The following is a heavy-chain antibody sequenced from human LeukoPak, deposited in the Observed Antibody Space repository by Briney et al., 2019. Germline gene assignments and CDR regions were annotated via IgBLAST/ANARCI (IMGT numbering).Heavy chain of an antibody. Sequence: SETLSLTCTVSGGSISSSSYYWGWIRQPPGKGLEWIGSIYYSGSTYYNPSLKSRVTISVDTSKNQFSLKLSSVTAADTAVYYCARESPYYTIFGVVIQEVNFDYWGQGTLVTVSS. CDR2: IYYSGST. CDR1: GGSISSSSYY. CDR3: ARESPYYTIFGVVIQEVNFDY. D-gene: IGHD3-3*01. V-gene: IGHV4-39*07. J-gene: IGHJ4*02.